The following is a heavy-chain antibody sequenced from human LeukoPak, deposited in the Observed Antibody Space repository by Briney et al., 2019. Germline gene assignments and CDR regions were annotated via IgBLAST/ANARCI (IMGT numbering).Heavy chain of an antibody. Sequence: VASVKVSCKASGFTFTSSAMQWVRQARGQLLDWIGWIVVGSGNINYAQKFQERVTITRDMSTSTAYMELSSLRSEDTAVYYCAAGYYYSDGGGGYWGQGTLVTVSS. CDR2: IVVGSGNI. J-gene: IGHJ4*02. CDR3: AAGYYYSDGGGGY. D-gene: IGHD3-10*01. CDR1: GFTFTSSA. V-gene: IGHV1-58*02.